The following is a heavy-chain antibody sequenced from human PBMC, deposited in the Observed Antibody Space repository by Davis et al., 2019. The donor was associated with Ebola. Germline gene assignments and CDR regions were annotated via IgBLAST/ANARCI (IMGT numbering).Heavy chain of an antibody. Sequence: SETLSLTCTVSGGSISSYYWSWIRQPPGKGLEWIGYIYYSGSTNYNPSLKSRVTISVDTSKNQFSLKLSSVTAADTAVYYCARKNAMDVWGQGTTVTVSS. V-gene: IGHV4-59*12. J-gene: IGHJ6*02. CDR2: IYYSGST. CDR3: ARKNAMDV. CDR1: GGSISSYY.